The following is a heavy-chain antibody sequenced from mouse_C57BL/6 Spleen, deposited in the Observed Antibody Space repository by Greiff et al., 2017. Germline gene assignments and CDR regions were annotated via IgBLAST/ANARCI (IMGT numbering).Heavy chain of an antibody. CDR3: ARKGLIDYGSSYCFDY. D-gene: IGHD1-1*01. J-gene: IGHJ2*01. CDR2: ISSGGSYI. Sequence: EVKLMESGGGLVKPGGSLKLSCAASGFTFSSYGMSWVRQTPDKRLEWVATISSGGSYIYYPDRVKGRFTISRDNAKNTLYLQMSSLKSEDTAMYYCARKGLIDYGSSYCFDYWGQGTTLTVS. CDR1: GFTFSSYG. V-gene: IGHV5-6*03.